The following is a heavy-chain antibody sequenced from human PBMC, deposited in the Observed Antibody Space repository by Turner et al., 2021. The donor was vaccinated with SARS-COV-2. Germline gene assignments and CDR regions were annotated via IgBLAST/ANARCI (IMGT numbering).Heavy chain of an antibody. CDR2: IYYSGST. V-gene: IGHV4-39*01. D-gene: IGHD3-3*01. CDR3: ARHPFPLAMMIFGVEGAEAWFDP. CDR1: GGSIRSSSYY. J-gene: IGHJ5*02. Sequence: QLQLQESGPGLVKPSETLSLTCTVSGGSIRSSSYYWGWIRQPPGKGLEWIGSIYYSGSTYYNPSLKSPVTISVDTSKNQFSLKLSFVTAADTAVYYCARHPFPLAMMIFGVEGAEAWFDPWGQGTLVTVSS.